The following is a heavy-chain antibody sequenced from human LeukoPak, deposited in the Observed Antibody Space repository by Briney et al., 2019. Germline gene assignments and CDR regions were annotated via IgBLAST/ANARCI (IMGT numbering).Heavy chain of an antibody. CDR1: GYTFTGYY. CDR3: ARELITYYYDSSGYYPWDW. Sequence: GASVKVSCKASGYTFTGYYMHWVRQAPGQGLEWMGWINPNSGGTNYAQKFQGRVTMTRDTSISTAYMELSGLRSDDTAAYYCARELITYYYDSSGYYPWDWWGQGTLVTVSS. V-gene: IGHV1-2*02. D-gene: IGHD3-22*01. CDR2: INPNSGGT. J-gene: IGHJ4*02.